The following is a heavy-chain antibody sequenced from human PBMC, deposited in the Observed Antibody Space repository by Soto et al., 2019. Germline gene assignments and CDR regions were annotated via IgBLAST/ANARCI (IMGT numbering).Heavy chain of an antibody. CDR1: GFTFNSYA. Sequence: EVQLLESGGGLVQPGGSLRLSCAASGFTFNSYAMSWVRQAPGKGLEWVSAITGHGGTFYADSVKGRSTISRDNSKNTLSLQVNSLRVEDTAVYYCAKEMKVGGKGWFDSWGQGTLVTVSP. CDR3: AKEMKVGGKGWFDS. CDR2: ITGHGGT. D-gene: IGHD3-22*01. J-gene: IGHJ5*01. V-gene: IGHV3-23*01.